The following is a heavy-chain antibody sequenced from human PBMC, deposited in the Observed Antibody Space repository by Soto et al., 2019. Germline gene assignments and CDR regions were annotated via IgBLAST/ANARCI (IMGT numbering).Heavy chain of an antibody. CDR3: ARDIGQQLFDY. J-gene: IGHJ4*02. V-gene: IGHV1-18*01. D-gene: IGHD6-13*01. CDR1: GYTFTSYG. CDR2: ISGHNGNK. Sequence: QVQLVQSGAEVKKPGASVKVSCKASGYTFTSYGISWVRQAPGQGLEWMGWISGHNGNKKYAQKLQGRVSMTTDTSTSTAYMEFRSLRSDDTALYYCARDIGQQLFDYWGQGNLVTVSS.